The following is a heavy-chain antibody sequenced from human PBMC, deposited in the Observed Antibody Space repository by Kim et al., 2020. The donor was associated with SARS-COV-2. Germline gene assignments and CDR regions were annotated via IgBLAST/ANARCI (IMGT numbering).Heavy chain of an antibody. J-gene: IGHJ4*02. D-gene: IGHD2-2*01. CDR3: AREVVVVVPEDGFDY. Sequence: ASVKVSCKASGYTFTSYAMHWVRQAPGQRLEWMGWINAGNGNTKYSQKFQGRVTITRDTSASTAYMELSSLRSEDTAVYYCAREVVVVVPEDGFDYWGQGTLVTVSS. V-gene: IGHV1-3*01. CDR2: INAGNGNT. CDR1: GYTFTSYA.